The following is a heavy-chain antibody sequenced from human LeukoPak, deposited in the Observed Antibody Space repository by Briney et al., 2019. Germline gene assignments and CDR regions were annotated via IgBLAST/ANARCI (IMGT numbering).Heavy chain of an antibody. Sequence: NPSETLSLTCTVSGGSIRSGSYYWSWIRQPAGKGPEWIGRIYISGSTNYNPSLKSRVTISVDTSKNQLSLKLSSVTAADTAGYYCARRHCSGGSCVDAFDIWGQGTMVTVSS. V-gene: IGHV4-61*02. J-gene: IGHJ3*02. D-gene: IGHD2-15*01. CDR2: IYISGST. CDR3: ARRHCSGGSCVDAFDI. CDR1: GGSIRSGSYY.